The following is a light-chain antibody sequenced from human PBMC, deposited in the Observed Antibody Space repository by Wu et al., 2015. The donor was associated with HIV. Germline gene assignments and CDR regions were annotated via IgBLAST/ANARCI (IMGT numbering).Light chain of an antibody. J-gene: IGKJ2*01. CDR1: QSVSSY. Sequence: EIVLTQSPATLSLSPGERATLSCRASQSVSSYLAWYQQKPGQAPRLLIYDASNRATGIPDRFSGSGSGTDFTLTVNRLEPEDFAVYFCQQYGRSPSTFGQGTKLEIK. V-gene: IGKV3-20*01. CDR2: DAS. CDR3: QQYGRSPST.